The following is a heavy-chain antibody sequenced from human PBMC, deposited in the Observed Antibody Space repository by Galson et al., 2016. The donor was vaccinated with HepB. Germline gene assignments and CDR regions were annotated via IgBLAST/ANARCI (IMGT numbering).Heavy chain of an antibody. CDR2: IGGSGDIT. CDR3: AKSEVVVVAAHQV. D-gene: IGHD2-15*01. CDR1: RFTFNSFS. J-gene: IGHJ4*02. V-gene: IGHV3-23*01. Sequence: SLRLSCAASRFTFNSFSMNWVRQAPGKGLEWFSSIGGSGDITYSADSVKGRFTISRDNSKSTLYLQMNSLTVEDTAVYYCAKSEVVVVAAHQVWGQGTLVTVAS.